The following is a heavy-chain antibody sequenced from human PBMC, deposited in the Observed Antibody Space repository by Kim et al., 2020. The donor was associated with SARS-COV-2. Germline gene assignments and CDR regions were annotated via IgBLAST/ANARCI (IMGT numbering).Heavy chain of an antibody. Sequence: YYADSVKGRFTISRDNAKNSLYLQMNSLRAEDTAVYYCARDVGGYSYGNYWGQGTLVTVSS. J-gene: IGHJ4*02. D-gene: IGHD5-18*01. CDR3: ARDVGGYSYGNY. V-gene: IGHV3-21*01.